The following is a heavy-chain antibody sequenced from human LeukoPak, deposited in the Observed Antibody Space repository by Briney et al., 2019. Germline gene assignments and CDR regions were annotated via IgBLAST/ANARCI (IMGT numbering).Heavy chain of an antibody. V-gene: IGHV3-74*01. CDR1: GFTFSSYW. CDR3: ARDLGQYYDTSDNWFDP. Sequence: PGGSLRLSCAASGFTFSSYWMHWVRQAPGKGLVWVSRINSDGINTSYADPVKGRFTISRDNAKNTLNLQMNSLRAEDTAVYYCARDLGQYYDTSDNWFDPWGQGTLVTVSS. D-gene: IGHD3-22*01. CDR2: INSDGINT. J-gene: IGHJ5*02.